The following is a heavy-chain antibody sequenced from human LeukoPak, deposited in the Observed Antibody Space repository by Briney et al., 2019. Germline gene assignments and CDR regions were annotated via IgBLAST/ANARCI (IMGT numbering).Heavy chain of an antibody. D-gene: IGHD6-13*01. CDR3: AQKRPGTYPFAY. Sequence: GGSLRLSCAASGFTFSIYAVHCVRQAPGKGLEWFSASGTSGDTYYADSVRGRFPISRDNAETMVHLQMRSQRAEDAALYYCAQKRPGTYPFAYWGQETLVTVSS. J-gene: IGHJ4*02. V-gene: IGHV3-23*01. CDR2: SGTSGDT. CDR1: GFTFSIYA.